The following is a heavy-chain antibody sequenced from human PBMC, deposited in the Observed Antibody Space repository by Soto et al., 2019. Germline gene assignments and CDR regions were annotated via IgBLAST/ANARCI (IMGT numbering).Heavy chain of an antibody. CDR3: AKGSGCWRNYGMDF. CDR1: GFTCSRYA. CDR2: ISYDGRNE. V-gene: IGHV3-30*18. J-gene: IGHJ6*02. Sequence: QVKLVESGGGVVQPGRSLRLSCVASGFTCSRYAMHWVRQAPGKGLKWVAIISYDGRNEYYADSVKGRFTISRDNSKITLYLQMNSLRAEDTAVYYCAKGSGCWRNYGMDFWGDGTTVTVS. D-gene: IGHD3-3*01.